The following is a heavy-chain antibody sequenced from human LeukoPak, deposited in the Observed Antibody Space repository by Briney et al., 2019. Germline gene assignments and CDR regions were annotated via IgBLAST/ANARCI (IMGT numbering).Heavy chain of an antibody. CDR3: AWTTVTTSKGIFVY. Sequence: PSETLSLTCAVYGGSFSGYYWSWIRQRPGKGLEWIGEINHSGSTNYNPSLKSRVTISVDTSKNQFSLKLSSVTAADTAVYYCAWTTVTTSKGIFVYWGQGTLVTVSS. CDR2: INHSGST. D-gene: IGHD4-17*01. V-gene: IGHV4-34*01. CDR1: GGSFSGYY. J-gene: IGHJ4*02.